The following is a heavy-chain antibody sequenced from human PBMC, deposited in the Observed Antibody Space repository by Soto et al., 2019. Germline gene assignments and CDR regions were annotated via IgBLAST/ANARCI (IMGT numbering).Heavy chain of an antibody. Sequence: LRLSCAGSGFAFSTFDIHWVRQAPGKGLEWVSGIGTLSDTFYAASVQGRFTVSRQNAKNSVYLQMNSLRAGDTAFYYCARGRSFSYDSTPPPMFDPWGQGTLVTVSS. V-gene: IGHV3-13*01. D-gene: IGHD3-10*01. CDR3: ARGRSFSYDSTPPPMFDP. J-gene: IGHJ5*02. CDR2: IGTLSDT. CDR1: GFAFSTFD.